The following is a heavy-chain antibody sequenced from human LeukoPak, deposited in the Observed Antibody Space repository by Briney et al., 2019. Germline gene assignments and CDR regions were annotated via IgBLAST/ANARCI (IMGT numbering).Heavy chain of an antibody. CDR3: ARDHSAAAGTNAFDP. D-gene: IGHD6-13*01. J-gene: IGHJ5*02. CDR2: IYHSGST. Sequence: SETLSLTCTVSGYSISSGYYWGWIRQPPGKGLERIGSIYHSGSTYYNPSLKSRVTISVDTSKNQFSLKLSSVTAADTAVYYCARDHSAAAGTNAFDPWGQGTLVTVSS. V-gene: IGHV4-38-2*02. CDR1: GYSISSGYY.